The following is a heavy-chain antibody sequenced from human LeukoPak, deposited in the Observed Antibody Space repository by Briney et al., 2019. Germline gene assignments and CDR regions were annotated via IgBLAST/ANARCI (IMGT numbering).Heavy chain of an antibody. Sequence: KPSQTLSLTCTVSGGSISSGSFYWSWIRQTAGKGLEWIGRIYPSGDSQYSPSFRSRATISLDTRNQFSLKLSSVTAADTAVYYCARHAPSDFWSGYWYNWFDPWGQGTLVTVSS. CDR2: IYPSGDS. D-gene: IGHD3-3*01. J-gene: IGHJ5*02. CDR1: GGSISSGSFY. CDR3: ARHAPSDFWSGYWYNWFDP. V-gene: IGHV4-61*02.